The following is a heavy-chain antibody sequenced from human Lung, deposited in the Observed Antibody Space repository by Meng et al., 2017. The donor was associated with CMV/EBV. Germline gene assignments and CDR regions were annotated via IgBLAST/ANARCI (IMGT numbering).Heavy chain of an antibody. CDR3: VKSSTWDCSGGVCHFDY. Sequence: GGSLRLSCAASGFNFEDYAMHWVRQAPGRGLEWISYINWNNAYIGYADSVKGRFFISRDNARKSLYLQMNSLRPEDEALYFCVKSSTWDCSGGVCHFDYWGQGAXVTVSS. CDR2: INWNNAYI. J-gene: IGHJ4*02. D-gene: IGHD2-8*02. V-gene: IGHV3-9*01. CDR1: GFNFEDYA.